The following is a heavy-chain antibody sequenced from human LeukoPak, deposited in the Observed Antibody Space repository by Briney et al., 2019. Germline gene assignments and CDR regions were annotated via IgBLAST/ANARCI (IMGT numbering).Heavy chain of an antibody. Sequence: ASVKVSCKASGYTFTGYYTHWVRQAPGQGLEWMGWINPNSGGTNYAQKFQGRVTMTRDTSISTAYMELSRLRSDDTAVYYCARVQRGPSDYYYYGMDVWGQGTTVTVSS. CDR1: GYTFTGYY. J-gene: IGHJ6*02. CDR3: ARVQRGPSDYYYYGMDV. V-gene: IGHV1-2*02. CDR2: INPNSGGT.